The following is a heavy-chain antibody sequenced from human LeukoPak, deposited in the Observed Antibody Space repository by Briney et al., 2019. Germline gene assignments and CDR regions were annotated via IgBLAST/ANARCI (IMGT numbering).Heavy chain of an antibody. CDR2: MSPNSGDT. D-gene: IGHD3-16*01. CDR1: GYTFTTHD. Sequence: GASVKVSCRASGYTFTTHDINWVRQATGQGLEWLGWMSPNSGDTGYAQKFQGRVTMTSDSSISTASMELSSLRSEDTAIYYCVRTPPNWGFDYWGQGTLVTVSS. V-gene: IGHV1-8*01. J-gene: IGHJ4*02. CDR3: VRTPPNWGFDY.